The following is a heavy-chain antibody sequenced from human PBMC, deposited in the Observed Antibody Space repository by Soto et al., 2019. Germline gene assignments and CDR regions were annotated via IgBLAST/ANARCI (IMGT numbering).Heavy chain of an antibody. CDR3: ASSSSGAGY. Sequence: QVQLGESGGGVVQPGRSLRLSCAAAGFTFSSYAMHWVRQAPGKGLEWVAVIAYDGSNKYYADSVKGRFTISRDNSKNTLYLQMNSLRAEDTAVYYCASSSSGAGYWGQGTLVTVSS. V-gene: IGHV3-30-3*01. D-gene: IGHD6-19*01. CDR2: IAYDGSNK. J-gene: IGHJ4*02. CDR1: GFTFSSYA.